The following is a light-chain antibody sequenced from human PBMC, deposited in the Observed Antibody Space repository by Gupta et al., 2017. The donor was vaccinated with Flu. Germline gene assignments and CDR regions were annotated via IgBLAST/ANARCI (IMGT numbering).Light chain of an antibody. Sequence: SYVLTQPPSVSVAPGQTARITCGGDNIGRKSVHRYQQKPGQAPVVVVYDDGARPSGIPERLSGSNSGNTATLTITKVEAGDEADYYCQVWHISSDHLRVFGAGTKLTVL. J-gene: IGLJ3*02. CDR3: QVWHISSDHLRV. CDR2: DDG. CDR1: NIGRKS. V-gene: IGLV3-21*02.